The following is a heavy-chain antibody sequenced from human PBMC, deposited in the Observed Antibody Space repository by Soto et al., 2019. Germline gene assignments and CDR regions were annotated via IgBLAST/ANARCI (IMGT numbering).Heavy chain of an antibody. D-gene: IGHD3-3*01. Sequence: HGESLKISCKGSGYSFTSYWIGWVRQMPGKGLEWMGIIYPGDSDTRYSPSFQGQVTISTDKSISTAYLQWSSLKASGTAMYYCARSFWSGYYPYYYYGMDDWGQGTTVTVSS. CDR3: ARSFWSGYYPYYYYGMDD. CDR1: GYSFTSYW. J-gene: IGHJ6*02. V-gene: IGHV5-51*01. CDR2: IYPGDSDT.